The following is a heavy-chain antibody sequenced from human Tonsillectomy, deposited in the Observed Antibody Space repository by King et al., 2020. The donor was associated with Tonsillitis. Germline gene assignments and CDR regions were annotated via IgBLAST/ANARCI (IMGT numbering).Heavy chain of an antibody. CDR1: GGSFSGYS. V-gene: IGHV4-34*01. J-gene: IGHJ6*03. Sequence: VQLQQWGAGLLKPSETLALTCAVYGGSFSGYSWSWIRQSPGKGLEWIGEINHSGSTNYNPSLKSRVTISVDSSKNQFSLKLRSVTAADTGVFYCAGGQRQQLVPNYYYYYMDVWGAGTTVTLSS. CDR3: AGGQRQQLVPNYYYYYMDV. CDR2: INHSGST. D-gene: IGHD6-13*01.